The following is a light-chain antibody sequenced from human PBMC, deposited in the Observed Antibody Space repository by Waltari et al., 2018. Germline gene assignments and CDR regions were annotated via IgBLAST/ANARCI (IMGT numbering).Light chain of an antibody. CDR2: DAS. CDR3: QQRSNWPLT. CDR1: QSVTTY. Sequence: EVVLTQSPATLFFSPGEGATLPSKTIQSVTTYLAWYQRRPGQAPRLLIYDASIRAAGIPARFSGSGSGTDFTLTISSLEPDDFAVYYCQQRSNWPLTFGPGTTVEIK. V-gene: IGKV3-11*01. J-gene: IGKJ3*01.